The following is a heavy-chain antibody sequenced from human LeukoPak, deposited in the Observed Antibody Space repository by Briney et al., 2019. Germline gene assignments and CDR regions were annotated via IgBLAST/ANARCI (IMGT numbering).Heavy chain of an antibody. CDR3: AREYFY. CDR1: GFTVSSNS. D-gene: IGHD3-10*01. V-gene: IGHV3-66*01. Sequence: GGSLRLSCAASGFTVSSNSMSWVRQTPGKGLEWVSIIYSGGSIYYADSVKGRFTISRDNSKNTVYLQMNSLRVEDTAVYYCAREYFYWGQGTLVTVSS. CDR2: IYSGGSI. J-gene: IGHJ4*02.